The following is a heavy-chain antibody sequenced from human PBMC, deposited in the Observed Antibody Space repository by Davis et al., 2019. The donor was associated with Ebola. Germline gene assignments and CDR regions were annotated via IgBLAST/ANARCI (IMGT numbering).Heavy chain of an antibody. J-gene: IGHJ6*02. V-gene: IGHV4-59*12. CDR3: ARFGYYRGYYGMDV. CDR2: IYYSGST. D-gene: IGHD3-3*01. Sequence: SETLSLTCAVYGGSFSGYYWSWIRQPPGKGLEWNGYIYYSGSTNYSPSLKSRVTISVDTSKNQFSLKLSSVTAADTAVYYCARFGYYRGYYGMDVWGQGTTVTVSS. CDR1: GGSFSGYY.